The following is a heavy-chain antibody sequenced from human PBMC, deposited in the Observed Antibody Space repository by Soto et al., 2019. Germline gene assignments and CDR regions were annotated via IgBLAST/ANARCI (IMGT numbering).Heavy chain of an antibody. V-gene: IGHV3-21*01. CDR1: GFTFGSYS. Sequence: EVQLVESGGGLVKPGGSLRLSCAASGFTFGSYSMNWVRQAPGKGLEWVSSISSSSSYIYYADSVKGRFTISRDNAKNSLYLQMNSLRAEDTAVYYCERGANYYDSSGYCGYWGQGTLVTVSS. D-gene: IGHD3-22*01. CDR2: ISSSSSYI. J-gene: IGHJ4*02. CDR3: ERGANYYDSSGYCGY.